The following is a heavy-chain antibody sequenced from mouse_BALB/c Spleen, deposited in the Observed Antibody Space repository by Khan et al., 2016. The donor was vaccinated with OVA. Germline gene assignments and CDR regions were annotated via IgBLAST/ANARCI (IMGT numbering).Heavy chain of an antibody. CDR2: ISPGSGDT. Sequence: QVRLQQSGAELARPGASVKLSCKASGYTFTDYYINWVKQRTGQGLEWIGEISPGSGDTYYNERCKGKATLTADKSASTAYMQLSSLTSEASAVYFCARRNYFGYTFAYWGQGTLVTVSA. CDR3: ARRNYFGYTFAY. D-gene: IGHD1-2*01. CDR1: GYTFTDYY. J-gene: IGHJ3*01. V-gene: IGHV1-77*01.